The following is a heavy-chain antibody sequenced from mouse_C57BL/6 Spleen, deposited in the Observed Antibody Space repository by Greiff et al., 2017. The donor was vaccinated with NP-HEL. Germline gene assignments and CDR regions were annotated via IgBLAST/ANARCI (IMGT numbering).Heavy chain of an antibody. CDR3: ARSNYYGSSYLAWFAY. D-gene: IGHD1-1*01. Sequence: EVQLQQSGPELVKPGASVKISCKASGYSFTDYNMNWVKQSNGKSLEWIGVINPNYGTTSYNQKFKGKATLTVDQSSSTAYMQLSSLTTEDSAIYYCARSNYYGSSYLAWFAYWGQGTLVTVSA. CDR2: INPNYGTT. CDR1: GYSFTDYN. V-gene: IGHV1-39*01. J-gene: IGHJ3*01.